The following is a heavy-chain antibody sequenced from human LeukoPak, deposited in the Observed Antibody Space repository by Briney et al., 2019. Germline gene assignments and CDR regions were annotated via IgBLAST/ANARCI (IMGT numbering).Heavy chain of an antibody. CDR2: INQDGSEK. V-gene: IGHV3-7*01. CDR3: ARERGGYCSGSSCFNAIDY. CDR1: GFSFSIHG. J-gene: IGHJ4*02. D-gene: IGHD2-2*01. Sequence: GGSLRLSCAASGFSFSIHGMGWVRRAPGKGLEWVANINQDGSEKYYVDSVKGRFTISRDNAKNSLYLQMNSLRAEDTAVYSCARERGGYCSGSSCFNAIDYWGQGTLVTVSS.